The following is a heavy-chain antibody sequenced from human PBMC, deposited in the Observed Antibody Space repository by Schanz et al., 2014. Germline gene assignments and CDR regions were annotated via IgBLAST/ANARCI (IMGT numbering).Heavy chain of an antibody. CDR1: GFTLSSYA. CDR3: ARVHHYDPSGWGYFDD. J-gene: IGHJ4*02. D-gene: IGHD3-22*01. V-gene: IGHV3-30-3*01. Sequence: PGGSLRLSCAAYGFTLSSYAMHWVRQAPGKGLEWVAVISYDGSNKYYADSVKGRFTISRDNSKNTLYLQMNSLRAEDTAVYDCARVHHYDPSGWGYFDDWGQGALVTVSS. CDR2: ISYDGSNK.